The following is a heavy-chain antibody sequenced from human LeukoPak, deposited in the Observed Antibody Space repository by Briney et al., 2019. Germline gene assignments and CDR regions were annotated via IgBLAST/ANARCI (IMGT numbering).Heavy chain of an antibody. CDR1: GYTFTSYA. CDR3: ATVITYYYDSSGYYGFDP. V-gene: IGHV1-3*01. J-gene: IGHJ5*02. CDR2: INAGNGNT. D-gene: IGHD3-22*01. Sequence: ASVKVSCKASGYTFTSYAMHWVRQAPRQRLEWMGWINAGNGNTKYSQKFQGRVTITRDTSASTAYMELSSLRSEDTAVYYCATVITYYYDSSGYYGFDPWGQGTLVTVSS.